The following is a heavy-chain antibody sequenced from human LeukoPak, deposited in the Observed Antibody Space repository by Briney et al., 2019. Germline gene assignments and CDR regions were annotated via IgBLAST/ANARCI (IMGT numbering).Heavy chain of an antibody. V-gene: IGHV4-38-2*01. Sequence: SETLSLTCAVSGYSISSGYYWGWIRQPPGEGLDWIESISHSGSTYYNPSLRSRVTISIDTSKNQFCLRLNSVTATDTAVYYCARVGGYSYGNYYFNYWGQGTLVTVSS. CDR2: ISHSGST. J-gene: IGHJ4*02. CDR3: ARVGGYSYGNYYFNY. CDR1: GYSISSGYY. D-gene: IGHD5-18*01.